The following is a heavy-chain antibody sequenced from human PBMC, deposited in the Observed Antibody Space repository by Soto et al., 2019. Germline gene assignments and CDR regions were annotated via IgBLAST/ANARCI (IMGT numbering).Heavy chain of an antibody. V-gene: IGHV3-30*18. CDR3: AKSSTPDY. CDR2: ISYDGSNK. CDR1: GFTFSSYG. J-gene: IGHJ4*02. Sequence: GGSLRLSCAASGFTFSSYGMHWVRQAPGKGLEWVAVISYDGSNKYYADSVKGRFTISRDNSKDTLYLQMNSLRAEDTAVYYCAKSSTPDYWGQGTLVTVSS.